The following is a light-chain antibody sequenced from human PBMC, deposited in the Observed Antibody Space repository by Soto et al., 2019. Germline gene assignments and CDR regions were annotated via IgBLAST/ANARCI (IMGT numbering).Light chain of an antibody. V-gene: IGLV1-51*01. J-gene: IGLJ3*02. CDR2: DNN. CDR3: GTWDSSLSSGV. CDR1: SSNIENNY. Sequence: QSVLTQPPSVSAAPRQKVTISCSGSSSNIENNYVSWYQQLPGTAPKLLIYDNNKRPSGIPDRFSGSKSGTSATLGITGLQTGDEADYYCGTWDSSLSSGVFGGGTKLTVL.